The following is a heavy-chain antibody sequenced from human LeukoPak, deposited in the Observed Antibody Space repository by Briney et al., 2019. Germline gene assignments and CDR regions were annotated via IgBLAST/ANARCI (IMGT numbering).Heavy chain of an antibody. V-gene: IGHV4-30-4*01. CDR2: IYYSGST. CDR3: ASIRLRNAYGMDV. D-gene: IGHD3-3*01. J-gene: IGHJ6*02. CDR1: GGSISSGDYY. Sequence: SQTLSLTCTVSGGSISSGDYYWSWIRQPPGKGLEWIGYIYYSGSTYYNPSLKSRVTISVDTSKNQFSLKLSAVTAADTAVYYCASIRLRNAYGMDVWGQGTTVTVSS.